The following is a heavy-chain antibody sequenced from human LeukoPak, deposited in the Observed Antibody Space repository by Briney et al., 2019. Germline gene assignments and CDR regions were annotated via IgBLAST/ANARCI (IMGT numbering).Heavy chain of an antibody. V-gene: IGHV1-2*02. CDR3: ARDFGPTYYGRRPRNWFDP. CDR2: INPNSGGT. Sequence: ASVKVSCKASGYTFTGYYMHWMRQAPGQGLEWMGWINPNSGGTNYAQKFQGRVTMTRDTSISTAYMELSRLRSDDTAVYYCARDFGPTYYGRRPRNWFDPWGQRTLVTVSS. J-gene: IGHJ5*02. D-gene: IGHD3-10*01. CDR1: GYTFTGYY.